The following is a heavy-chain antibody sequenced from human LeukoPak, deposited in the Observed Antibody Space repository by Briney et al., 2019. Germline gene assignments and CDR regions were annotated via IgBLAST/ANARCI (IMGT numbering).Heavy chain of an antibody. CDR2: IYYSGST. CDR1: GGSISSYY. D-gene: IGHD2-21*02. V-gene: IGHV4-59*01. J-gene: IGHJ4*02. CDR3: ASISYCGGDCYGFDC. Sequence: PSETLSLTCTVSGGSISSYYWSWIRQPPGKGLEWIGYIYYSGSTNYNPSLKSRVTISVDTSKNQFSLKLSSVTAADTAVYYCASISYCGGDCYGFDCWGQGTLVTVSS.